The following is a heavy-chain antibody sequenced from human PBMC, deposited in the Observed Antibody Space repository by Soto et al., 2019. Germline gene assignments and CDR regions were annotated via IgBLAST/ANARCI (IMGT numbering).Heavy chain of an antibody. CDR3: ASSGYSNSGY. V-gene: IGHV3-7*03. J-gene: IGHJ4*02. CDR1: GFTFSRYW. D-gene: IGHD5-18*01. CDR2: INQDGSEK. Sequence: GGSLRLSCAASGFTFSRYWMSWVRQAPGQGLQWVANINQDGSEKDYVDSVKGRFTIARDNAKSSLYLQMNSLRAEDTAVYYCASSGYSNSGYWGQGTLVTVSS.